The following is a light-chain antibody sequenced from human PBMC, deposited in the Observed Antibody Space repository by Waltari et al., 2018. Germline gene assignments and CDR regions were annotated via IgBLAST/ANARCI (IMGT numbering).Light chain of an antibody. Sequence: QSVLTQPPSVSGAPGQRVTIPCTARSSNLRAGYDVHWSQQLPGTAPKLLIYGNSNRPSGVPDRFSGSKSGTSASLAITGLQAEDEADYYCQSYDSSLSGSRVFGTGTKVTVL. CDR1: SSNLRAGYD. CDR3: QSYDSSLSGSRV. V-gene: IGLV1-40*01. J-gene: IGLJ1*01. CDR2: GNS.